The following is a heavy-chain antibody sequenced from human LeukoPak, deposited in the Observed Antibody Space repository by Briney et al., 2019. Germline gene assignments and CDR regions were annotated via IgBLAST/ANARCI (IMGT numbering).Heavy chain of an antibody. Sequence: GGSLRLSCAASGFTFSSYAMSWVRQAPGKGLEWVSAISGSGGSTYYADSVKGRFTISRDNSKNTLYLQMNSLRAEDTAVYYCAKEAGLGVVVVPAAIHANSVYWGQGTLVTVSS. CDR2: ISGSGGST. V-gene: IGHV3-23*01. CDR3: AKEAGLGVVVVPAAIHANSVY. D-gene: IGHD2-2*01. J-gene: IGHJ4*02. CDR1: GFTFSSYA.